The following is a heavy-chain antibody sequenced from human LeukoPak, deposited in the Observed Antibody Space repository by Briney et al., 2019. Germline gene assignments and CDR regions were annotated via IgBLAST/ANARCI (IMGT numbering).Heavy chain of an antibody. CDR2: IYYSGST. CDR3: ARTDAGGDWYFDL. CDR1: GGSISSSSYY. D-gene: IGHD3-10*01. Sequence: SETLSLTCTVSGGSISSSSYYWSWIRQPPGKGLEWIGYIYYSGSTNYNPSLKSRVTISVDTSKNQFSLKLSSVTAADTAVYYCARTDAGGDWYFDLWGRGTLVTVSS. J-gene: IGHJ2*01. V-gene: IGHV4-61*01.